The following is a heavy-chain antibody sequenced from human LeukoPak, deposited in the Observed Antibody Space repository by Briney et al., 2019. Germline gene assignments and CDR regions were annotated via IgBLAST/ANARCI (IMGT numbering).Heavy chain of an antibody. CDR1: GYTFTSYY. CDR3: ARDLKGPINGVFAFFDY. J-gene: IGHJ4*02. Sequence: ASVKVSCKASGYTFTSYYMHWVRQAPGQGLEWMGIINPSGGSTSYAQKFQGRVTMTRDTATSTVYMELSSLRSEDTAVYYCARDLKGPINGVFAFFDYWGQGTLVTVSS. V-gene: IGHV1-46*03. D-gene: IGHD2-8*01. CDR2: INPSGGST.